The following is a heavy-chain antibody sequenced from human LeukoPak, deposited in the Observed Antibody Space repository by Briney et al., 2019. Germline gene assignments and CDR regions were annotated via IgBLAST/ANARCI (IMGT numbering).Heavy chain of an antibody. CDR1: GFTFTSSA. Sequence: SVKVSCKAPGFTFTSSAMQWVRQARGQRLEWIGWIVVGSGNTNYAQKFQERVTITRDMSTSTAYMELSSLRSEDTAVYYCAAVGSAVAGTASFYGMDVWGQGTTVTVSS. J-gene: IGHJ6*02. D-gene: IGHD6-13*01. CDR3: AAVGSAVAGTASFYGMDV. CDR2: IVVGSGNT. V-gene: IGHV1-58*02.